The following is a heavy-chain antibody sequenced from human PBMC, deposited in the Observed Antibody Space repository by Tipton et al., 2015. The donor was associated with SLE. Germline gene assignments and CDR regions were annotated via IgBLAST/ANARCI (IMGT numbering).Heavy chain of an antibody. Sequence: TLSLTCAVYGGSFSGYSWSWIRQPPGKGLEWIGQTNPSGNTNYNPSPQSRVTISVDTSNNQLSLKLTAVTAADTAVYYCARGAKERITLVRVRPYYFDYWGQGSLVTVSS. J-gene: IGHJ4*01. CDR2: TNPSGNT. D-gene: IGHD3-10*01. CDR1: GGSFSGYS. V-gene: IGHV4-34*01. CDR3: ARGAKERITLVRVRPYYFDY.